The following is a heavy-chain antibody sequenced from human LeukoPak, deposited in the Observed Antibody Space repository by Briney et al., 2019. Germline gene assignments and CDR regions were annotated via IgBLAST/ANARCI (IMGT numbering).Heavy chain of an antibody. CDR3: ARDQGGRDYGSGSYYIRVWFDP. J-gene: IGHJ5*02. V-gene: IGHV1-2*02. D-gene: IGHD3-10*01. Sequence: ASVKVSCKASGYTFTGYYMHWVRQAPGQGLEWMGWINPNSGGTNYAQKFQGRVTMTRDTSISTAYMELSSLRSEDTAVYYCARDQGGRDYGSGSYYIRVWFDPWGQGTLVTVSS. CDR2: INPNSGGT. CDR1: GYTFTGYY.